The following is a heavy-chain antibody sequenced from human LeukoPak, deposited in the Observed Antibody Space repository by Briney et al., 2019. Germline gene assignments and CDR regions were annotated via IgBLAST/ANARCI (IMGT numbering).Heavy chain of an antibody. CDR1: GFTFSGYS. D-gene: IGHD3-9*01. CDR2: ISSSSYI. J-gene: IGHJ4*02. CDR3: ARGVVRYFDY. Sequence: GGSLRLSCAASGFTFSGYSMNWVRQDPGKGLEWVSSISSSSYIYYADSVKGRFTISRDNAKNSLYLQMNSLRAEDTAVYYCARGVVRYFDYWGQGALVTVSS. V-gene: IGHV3-21*01.